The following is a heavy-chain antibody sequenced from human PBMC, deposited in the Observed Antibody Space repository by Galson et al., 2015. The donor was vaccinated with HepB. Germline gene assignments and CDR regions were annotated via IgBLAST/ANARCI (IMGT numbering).Heavy chain of an antibody. Sequence: SETLSLTCTVSGGSISSYYWSWIRQPPGKGLEWIGYIYYSGSTNYNPSLKSRVTISVDTSKNQFSLKLSSVTAADTAVYYCARHSSGYYWDGREGLGYWGQGTLVTVSS. CDR1: GGSISSYY. V-gene: IGHV4-59*08. J-gene: IGHJ4*02. CDR2: IYYSGST. D-gene: IGHD3-22*01. CDR3: ARHSSGYYWDGREGLGY.